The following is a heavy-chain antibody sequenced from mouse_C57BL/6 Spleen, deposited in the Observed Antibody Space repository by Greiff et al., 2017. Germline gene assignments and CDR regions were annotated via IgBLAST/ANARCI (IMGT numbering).Heavy chain of an antibody. CDR3: ARNPSYGSSPYAMDY. CDR1: GFSLTSYG. CDR2: IWSGGST. D-gene: IGHD1-1*01. V-gene: IGHV2-2*01. J-gene: IGHJ4*01. Sequence: QVQLQQSGPGLVQPSQSLSITCTVSGFSLTSYGVHWVRQSPGKGLEWLGVIWSGGSTDYNAAFISRLSISKDNSKSQVFFKMDSLQADDTAIYYCARNPSYGSSPYAMDYWGQGTSVTGSS.